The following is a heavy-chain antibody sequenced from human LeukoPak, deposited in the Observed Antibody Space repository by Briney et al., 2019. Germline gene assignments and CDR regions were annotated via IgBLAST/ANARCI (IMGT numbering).Heavy chain of an antibody. CDR2: ISAYNGNT. Sequence: ASVKVSCKASGYTFTSYGINWLRQAPGEGLEWMGCISAYNGNTNYAQKLQGRVTMTTDTSTSTAYMELRSLRSDDTAVYYCARDSFALFGIVMVRGVILPNFDYWGQGTLVTASS. CDR3: ARDSFALFGIVMVRGVILPNFDY. D-gene: IGHD3-10*01. V-gene: IGHV1-18*01. J-gene: IGHJ4*02. CDR1: GYTFTSYG.